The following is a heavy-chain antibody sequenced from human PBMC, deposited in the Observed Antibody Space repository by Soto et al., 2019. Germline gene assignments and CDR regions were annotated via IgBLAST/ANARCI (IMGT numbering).Heavy chain of an antibody. V-gene: IGHV1-8*01. CDR2: MNPNSGNT. D-gene: IGHD3-3*01. J-gene: IGHJ5*02. CDR1: GYTFTSYD. CDR3: ARWSRITIVGVVIRNHNWFDP. Sequence: QVQLVQSGAEVKKPGASVKVSCKASGYTFTSYDINWVRQATGQGLEWMGWMNPNSGNTGHAQKFQGRVTMTRNTSISTAYMGLSSLGSEDTAAYYCARWSRITIVGVVIRNHNWFDPWGQGTLVTVSS.